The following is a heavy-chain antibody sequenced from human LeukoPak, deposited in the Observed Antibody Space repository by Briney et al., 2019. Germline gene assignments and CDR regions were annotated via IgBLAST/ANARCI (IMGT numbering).Heavy chain of an antibody. CDR1: GFTFSGFW. CDR2: INSDGSEG. Sequence: PGGSLRLSCAVSGFTFSGFWMSWSRQAPGKGLEWVASINSDGSEGYYADVVKGRFTISRDNAKNSLYLQMNSLRAEDTAVYYCARRRYNWNAIDYWGQGTLVTVSS. CDR3: ARRRYNWNAIDY. D-gene: IGHD1-20*01. J-gene: IGHJ4*02. V-gene: IGHV3-7*03.